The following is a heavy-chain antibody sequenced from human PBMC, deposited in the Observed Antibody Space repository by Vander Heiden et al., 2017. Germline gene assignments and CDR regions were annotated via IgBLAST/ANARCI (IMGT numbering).Heavy chain of an antibody. CDR1: GGSFSGYY. CDR2: INHSGST. J-gene: IGHJ2*01. D-gene: IGHD3-3*01. V-gene: IGHV4-34*01. CDR3: ARGLYYDFWSGYISRYFDL. Sequence: QVQLQQWGAGLLKPSETLSLTCAVYGGSFSGYYWSWIRQRPGKGLEWIGEINHSGSTNYNPSLKSRVTISVDTSKIQFSLKLSSVTAADTAVYYCARGLYYDFWSGYISRYFDLWGRGTLVTVSS.